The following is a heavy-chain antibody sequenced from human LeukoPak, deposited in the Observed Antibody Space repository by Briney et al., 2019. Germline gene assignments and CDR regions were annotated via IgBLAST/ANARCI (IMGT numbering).Heavy chain of an antibody. Sequence: PGGSLRLSCAASGFTVSSNYMSWVRQAPGKGLEWVSVIYSGGSTYYADSVKGRFTISRDNSKNTLYLQMNSLRAEDTAVYYCARDGRIAGNATQFDYWGQGTLVTVSS. V-gene: IGHV3-66*01. CDR3: ARDGRIAGNATQFDY. CDR2: IYSGGST. J-gene: IGHJ4*02. CDR1: GFTVSSNY. D-gene: IGHD6-13*01.